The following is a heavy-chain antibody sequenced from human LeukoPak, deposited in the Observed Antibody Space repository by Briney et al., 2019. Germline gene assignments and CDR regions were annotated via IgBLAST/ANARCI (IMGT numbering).Heavy chain of an antibody. CDR3: ARENKATDGTGGYYYYYYGMDV. J-gene: IGHJ6*02. Sequence: PSETLSLTCTVSGGSISSYYWSWIRQPPGKGLEWIGYIYYSGSTKYKPSLKSRVAISVDTSKNQFSLKLSSVTAADTAVYYCARENKATDGTGGYYYYYYGMDVWGQGTTVTVSS. CDR2: IYYSGST. CDR1: GGSISSYY. V-gene: IGHV4-59*01. D-gene: IGHD1-1*01.